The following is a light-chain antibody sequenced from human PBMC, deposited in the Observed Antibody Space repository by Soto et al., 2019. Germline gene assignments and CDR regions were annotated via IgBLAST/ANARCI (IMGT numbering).Light chain of an antibody. CDR2: DAS. Sequence: EIVLTQSPDTLSLSPGERATLACRASQSVDNYLAWYQQRPGQAPRLLIYDASNRASGIPARFSGSGSGTHFTLTISSLEPEDFAVYYCQQRSTGPPLTFGGGTKVEIK. CDR1: QSVDNY. V-gene: IGKV3-11*01. CDR3: QQRSTGPPLT. J-gene: IGKJ4*01.